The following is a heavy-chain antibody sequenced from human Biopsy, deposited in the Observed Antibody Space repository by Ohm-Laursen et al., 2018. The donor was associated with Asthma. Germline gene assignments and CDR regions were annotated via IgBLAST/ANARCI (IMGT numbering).Heavy chain of an antibody. J-gene: IGHJ5*02. CDR1: GYTFIGCH. V-gene: IGHV1-2*02. CDR3: ARGQKSAGDRWFDP. D-gene: IGHD6-13*01. CDR2: INPNRGGT. Sequence: SVKVSCKASGYTFIGCHIHWMRQAPGQGLEWMGWINPNRGGTNYAQKFQGRVTMTRDTSISTAYMEVSRLRSDDTAVYYCARGQKSAGDRWFDPWGQGTLVTVSS.